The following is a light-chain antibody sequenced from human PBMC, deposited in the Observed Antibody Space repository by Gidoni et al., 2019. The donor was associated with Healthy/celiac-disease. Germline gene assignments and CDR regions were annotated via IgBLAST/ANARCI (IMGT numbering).Light chain of an antibody. J-gene: IGKJ3*01. CDR1: QSISSY. CDR3: QQSDSTPRFT. Sequence: DIQMTQSPSSLSASVGDRVTITCRSSQSISSYLNWYQQKPGKAPKLLIYAASSLQSGVPLRFSGSGSGTDFTLTISSLQPEDFATYYCQQSDSTPRFTFGPXTKVDIK. V-gene: IGKV1-39*01. CDR2: AAS.